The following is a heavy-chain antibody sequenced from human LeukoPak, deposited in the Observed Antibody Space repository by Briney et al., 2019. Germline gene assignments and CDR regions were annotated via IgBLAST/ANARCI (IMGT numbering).Heavy chain of an antibody. CDR3: ARSPRIVGATRSKGPYYFDY. D-gene: IGHD1-26*01. V-gene: IGHV1-46*01. Sequence: GASVKVSCKASGYTFTSYYMHWVRQAPGQGLEWMGIINPSGGSTSYAQKFQGRVTITRDMSTSTVYMELSSLRSEDTAVYYCARSPRIVGATRSKGPYYFDYWGQGTLVTVSS. J-gene: IGHJ4*02. CDR2: INPSGGST. CDR1: GYTFTSYY.